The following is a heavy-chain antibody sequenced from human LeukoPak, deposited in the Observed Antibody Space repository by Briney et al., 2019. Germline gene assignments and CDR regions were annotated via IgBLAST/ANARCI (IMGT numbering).Heavy chain of an antibody. D-gene: IGHD3-10*01. Sequence: GGSLRLSCAASGFTFSSYAMSWVRQAPGKGLEWVSAISGSGGSTYYADSVKGRFTISRDNSKNTLYLQMNSLRAEDTAVYYCAKEGDYGSGSYYGLYYYYYYMDVWGKGTTVTISS. CDR3: AKEGDYGSGSYYGLYYYYYYMDV. J-gene: IGHJ6*03. CDR2: ISGSGGST. CDR1: GFTFSSYA. V-gene: IGHV3-23*01.